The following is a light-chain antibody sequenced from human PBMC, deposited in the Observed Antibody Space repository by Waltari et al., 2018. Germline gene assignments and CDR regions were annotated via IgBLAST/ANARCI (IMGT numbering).Light chain of an antibody. V-gene: IGKV3-20*01. CDR3: QQYDGIVVT. J-gene: IGKJ4*01. CDR1: QTVSTIA. Sequence: EIVLTQSPGTLSLSPGDRATLSCRASQTVSTIALSWYQQKPGQAPRVLIYSTYNRATGIPDRFSGSGSGTDFTLTSNRLAPEDFAMYYCQQYDGIVVTFGGGPKVEI. CDR2: STY.